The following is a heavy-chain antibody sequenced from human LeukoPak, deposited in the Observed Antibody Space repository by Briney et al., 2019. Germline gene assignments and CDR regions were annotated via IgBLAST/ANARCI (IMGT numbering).Heavy chain of an antibody. CDR3: ARDEVGDTTREVWFDY. D-gene: IGHD1-26*01. CDR2: INWNGGST. V-gene: IGHV3-20*01. CDR1: GFTFDDYG. J-gene: IGHJ4*02. Sequence: PGGSLRLSCAASGFTFDDYGMSWVRQAPGKGLEWISGINWNGGSTGYADSVKGRFTISRDNAKTSLYLQMNSLRAEDTALYHCARDEVGDTTREVWFDYWGQGTPVTVSS.